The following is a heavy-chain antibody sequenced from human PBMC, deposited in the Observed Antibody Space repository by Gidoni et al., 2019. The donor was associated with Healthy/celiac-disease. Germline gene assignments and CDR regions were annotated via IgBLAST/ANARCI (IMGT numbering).Heavy chain of an antibody. Sequence: VQLVESGGGLVKPGGSLTLSCAPSGFPFSTSSQNWVRQAPGKGLEWVSAISSSSSYIYYADSVKGRFTISRDNAKNSLYLQMNSLRAEDTAVYYCARGTYDSSGYYLNDAFDIWGQGTMVTVSS. V-gene: IGHV3-21*01. CDR3: ARGTYDSSGYYLNDAFDI. D-gene: IGHD3-22*01. CDR1: GFPFSTSS. CDR2: ISSSSSYI. J-gene: IGHJ3*02.